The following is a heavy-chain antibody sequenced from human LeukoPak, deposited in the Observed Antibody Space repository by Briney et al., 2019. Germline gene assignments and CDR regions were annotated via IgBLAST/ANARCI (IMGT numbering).Heavy chain of an antibody. V-gene: IGHV4-39*01. CDR1: GGSISSSSYY. J-gene: IGHJ4*02. Sequence: PSETLSLTCTVSGGSISSSSYYWGWIRQPPGKGLEWIGSIYYSGSTYYNPSLKSRVTISVDTSKNQFSLKLSSVTAADTAVYYCARSIRFLDNHPDYWGPGTLVTVSS. D-gene: IGHD3-3*01. CDR3: ARSIRFLDNHPDY. CDR2: IYYSGST.